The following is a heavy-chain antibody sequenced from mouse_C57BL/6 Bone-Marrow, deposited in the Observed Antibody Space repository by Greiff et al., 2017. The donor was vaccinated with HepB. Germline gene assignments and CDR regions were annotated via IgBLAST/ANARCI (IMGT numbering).Heavy chain of an antibody. CDR1: GYTFTSYW. D-gene: IGHD1-1*01. CDR3: ARDGSSYVRYAMDY. V-gene: IGHV1-69*01. Sequence: VQLQQPGAELVMPGASVKLSCKASGYTFTSYWMHWVKQRPGQGLEWIGEIDPSDSYTNYNQKFKGKSTLTVDKSSSTACMQLSSLTSEDSAVYYCARDGSSYVRYAMDYWGQGTSVTVSS. CDR2: IDPSDSYT. J-gene: IGHJ4*01.